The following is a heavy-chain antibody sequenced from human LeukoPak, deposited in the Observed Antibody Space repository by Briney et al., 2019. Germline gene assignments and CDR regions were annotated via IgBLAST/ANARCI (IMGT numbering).Heavy chain of an antibody. D-gene: IGHD3-3*01. J-gene: IGHJ6*03. V-gene: IGHV1-69*05. CDR2: IIPIFGTA. Sequence: SVKVSCKASGYTFTSYDIDWVRQATGQGLEWMGRIIPIFGTANYAQKFQGRVTITTDESTSTAYMELSSLRSEDTAVYYCARDTTIFGVASYYYYMDVWGKGTTVTVSS. CDR1: GYTFTSYD. CDR3: ARDTTIFGVASYYYYMDV.